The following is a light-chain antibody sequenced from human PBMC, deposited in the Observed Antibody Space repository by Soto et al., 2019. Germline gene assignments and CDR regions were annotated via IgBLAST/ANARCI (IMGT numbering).Light chain of an antibody. CDR3: QQRSNWPWT. J-gene: IGKJ1*01. Sequence: EVVLTQSPGTLSLSPGEGATLSCRASQSVRGNSLAWYQQKPGQAPRLLIYSVSSRATGIPDRFSGSGSGTDFTLTISRLEPEDFAVYYCQQRSNWPWTFGQGTKVEIK. V-gene: IGKV3D-20*02. CDR2: SVS. CDR1: QSVRGNS.